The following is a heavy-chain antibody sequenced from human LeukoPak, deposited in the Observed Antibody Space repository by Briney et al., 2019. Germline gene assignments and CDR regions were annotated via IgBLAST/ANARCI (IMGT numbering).Heavy chain of an antibody. J-gene: IGHJ5*02. CDR1: GFTFSSYE. D-gene: IGHD6-19*01. CDR3: ARDNEQWLRFAYNWFDP. Sequence: GGSLRLSCAASGFTFSSYEMNWVRQAPGKGLEWVSYISESGTSIYYADSVRGRFTISRDNAKSSLYLQMNSLRAEDTAVYYCARDNEQWLRFAYNWFDPWGQGTLVTVSS. CDR2: ISESGTSI. V-gene: IGHV3-48*03.